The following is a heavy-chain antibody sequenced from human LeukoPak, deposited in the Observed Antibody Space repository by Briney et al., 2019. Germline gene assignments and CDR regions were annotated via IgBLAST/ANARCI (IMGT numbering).Heavy chain of an antibody. J-gene: IGHJ4*02. Sequence: GGSLRLSCAASGFTFSSYSMNWVRQAPGKGLEWVSSISSSSSYIYYADSVKGRFTIPRDNAKNSLYLQMNSLRAEDTAVYYCARVEAAAGTRPDYWGQGTLVTVSS. CDR2: ISSSSSYI. CDR1: GFTFSSYS. V-gene: IGHV3-21*01. CDR3: ARVEAAAGTRPDY. D-gene: IGHD6-13*01.